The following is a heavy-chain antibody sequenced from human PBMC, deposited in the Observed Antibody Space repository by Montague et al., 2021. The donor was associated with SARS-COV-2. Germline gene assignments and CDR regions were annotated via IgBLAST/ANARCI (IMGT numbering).Heavy chain of an antibody. CDR1: GGSFSCYS. CDR2: INHSGTT. J-gene: IGHJ4*02. CDR3: ARWDPQTLTLIGLRGKSASDY. Sequence: SETLSLTCAVYGGSFSCYSWTRIRQSPGKGLEWIAEINHSGTTNYNFNPSLRSRVTISVDTSKSQFSLKLSSVTAADTGVYYCARWDPQTLTLIGLRGKSASDYWGQGTLVTVSS. D-gene: IGHD4-23*01. V-gene: IGHV4-34*01.